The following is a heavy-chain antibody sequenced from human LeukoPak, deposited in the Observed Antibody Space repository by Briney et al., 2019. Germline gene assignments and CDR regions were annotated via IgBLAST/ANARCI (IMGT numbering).Heavy chain of an antibody. Sequence: SVKVSCKASGGTFSSYAISWVRQAPGQGLEWMGRIIPIFGTANYAQKFQGRVTITTDESTSTAYMELSSLRSEDTAVYYCAITVLDAFDIWGQGTMVTVSS. CDR1: GGTFSSYA. D-gene: IGHD4-17*01. CDR2: IIPIFGTA. V-gene: IGHV1-69*05. CDR3: AITVLDAFDI. J-gene: IGHJ3*02.